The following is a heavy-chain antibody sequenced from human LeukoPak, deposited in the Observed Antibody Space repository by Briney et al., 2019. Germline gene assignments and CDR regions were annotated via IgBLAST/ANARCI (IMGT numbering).Heavy chain of an antibody. CDR3: ARDHSGSFYFDY. CDR1: GFTFSNYW. V-gene: IGHV3-7*01. D-gene: IGHD1-26*01. CDR2: IKQDGSEK. Sequence: GGSLRLSCAASGFTFSNYWMSWVRQAPGKGLEWVANIKQDGSEKYYVDSVKGRFTISRDNAKNSLYLQMNSLRAEDTAVYYCARDHSGSFYFDYWGQGTLVTVSS. J-gene: IGHJ4*02.